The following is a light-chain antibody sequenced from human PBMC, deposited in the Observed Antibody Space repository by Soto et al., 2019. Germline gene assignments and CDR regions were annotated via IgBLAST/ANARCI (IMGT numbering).Light chain of an antibody. V-gene: IGKV3-15*01. CDR2: GAS. J-gene: IGKJ1*01. CDR1: QTISTN. Sequence: EVVMTQSPATLSVSPGERATLSCRASQTISTNLAWYQQKPGQAPRLLIYGASTRAAGIPARFSGSGSGTEFTLIISSLQSEDFAVYYCQDYSDWPTWTFGQGTRWIS. CDR3: QDYSDWPTWT.